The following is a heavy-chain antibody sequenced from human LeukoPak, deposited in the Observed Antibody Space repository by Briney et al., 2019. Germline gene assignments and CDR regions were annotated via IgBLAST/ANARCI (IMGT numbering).Heavy chain of an antibody. CDR3: ARDPSGTYWDH. CDR1: GFIVSSNY. J-gene: IGHJ4*02. D-gene: IGHD1-26*01. CDR2: IYSSGRT. V-gene: IGHV3-53*01. Sequence: GGSLRLSCAASGFIVSSNYMSWVRQAPGKGLEWVSVIYSSGRTYYADSVKGRFTISRGDSKNTLFLQMNSLRADDTAVYYCARDPSGTYWDHWGQGTLVTVSS.